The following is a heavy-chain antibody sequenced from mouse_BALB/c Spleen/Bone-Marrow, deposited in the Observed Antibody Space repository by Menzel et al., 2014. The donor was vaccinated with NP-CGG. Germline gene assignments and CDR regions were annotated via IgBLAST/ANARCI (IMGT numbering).Heavy chain of an antibody. CDR3: ARQLAYAMDY. CDR1: GFTFSDYY. D-gene: IGHD4-1*01. Sequence: EVKVVESGGGLVQPGESLKLSCATSGFTFSDYYMYWVRQTPEKRLEWVAYITKGGGSTYYPDIVKGRFTISRDNAKNTLYLQMSRLKSEDTAMYYCARQLAYAMDYWGQGTSVTVSS. J-gene: IGHJ4*01. V-gene: IGHV5-12*02. CDR2: ITKGGGST.